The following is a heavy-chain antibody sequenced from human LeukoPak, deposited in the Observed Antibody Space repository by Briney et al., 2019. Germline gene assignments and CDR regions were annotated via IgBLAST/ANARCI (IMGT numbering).Heavy chain of an antibody. CDR1: GFTFSSYW. CDR3: ARGGYCTNGVCYLDYFDY. J-gene: IGHJ4*02. Sequence: PGGSLRLSCAASGFTFSSYWMHWVRQAPGKGLVWVSRINSDGSSTSYADSMKGRFTISRDNAKNTLYLQMNSLRAEDTAVYYCARGGYCTNGVCYLDYFDYWGQGTLVTVSS. V-gene: IGHV3-74*01. D-gene: IGHD2-8*01. CDR2: INSDGSST.